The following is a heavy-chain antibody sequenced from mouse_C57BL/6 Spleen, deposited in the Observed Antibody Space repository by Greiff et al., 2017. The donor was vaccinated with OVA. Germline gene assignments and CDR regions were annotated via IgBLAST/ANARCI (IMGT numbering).Heavy chain of an antibody. CDR2: IDPNSGGT. CDR3: ARGTGTPLYYFDY. J-gene: IGHJ2*01. D-gene: IGHD4-1*01. Sequence: QVHVKQPGAELVKPGASVKLSCKASGYTFTSYWMHWVKQRPGRGLEWIGRIDPNSGGTKYNEKFKSKATLTVDKPSSTAYMQLSSLTSEDSAVYYCARGTGTPLYYFDYWGQGTTLTVSS. CDR1: GYTFTSYW. V-gene: IGHV1-72*01.